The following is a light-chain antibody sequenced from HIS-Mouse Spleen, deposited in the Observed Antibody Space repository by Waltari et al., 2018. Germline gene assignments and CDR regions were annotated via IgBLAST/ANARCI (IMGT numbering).Light chain of an antibody. Sequence: QSALTQPASVSGSPGQSITISCTGTSSDVGSYNLVSWYQQHPGKAPKLMIYEGSKRPSGGVKRFSGSKSGNTASLTSSGLQAEDEADYYCCSYAGSSTWVFGGGTKLTVL. CDR3: CSYAGSSTWV. J-gene: IGLJ3*02. CDR1: SSDVGSYNL. CDR2: EGS. V-gene: IGLV2-23*01.